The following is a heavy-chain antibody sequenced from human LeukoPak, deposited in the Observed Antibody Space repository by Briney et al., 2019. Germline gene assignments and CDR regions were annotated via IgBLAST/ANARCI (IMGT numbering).Heavy chain of an antibody. D-gene: IGHD2-2*01. CDR1: GYTFTGYY. J-gene: IGHJ3*02. Sequence: ASVKVSCKASGYTFTGYYMHWVRPAPGQGLEWMGWINPNSGGTNYAQKFQGRVTMTRDTSISTAYMELSRLRSDDTAVYYCARDTSQFWSSTSSAGTDAFDIWGQGTMVTVSS. CDR3: ARDTSQFWSSTSSAGTDAFDI. V-gene: IGHV1-2*02. CDR2: INPNSGGT.